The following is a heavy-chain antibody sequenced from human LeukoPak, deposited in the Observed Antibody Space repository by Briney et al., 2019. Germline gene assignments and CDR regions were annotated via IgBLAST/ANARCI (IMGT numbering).Heavy chain of an antibody. CDR1: GFTFSSYA. J-gene: IGHJ5*02. CDR2: IYSGGDT. Sequence: GGSLRLSCAASGFTFSSYAMSWVRKAPGEGLEWVSVIYSGGDTYHADSVKGRFTLSRDNSKNTLYLQMNNLRAEDTAVYYCARDPDAWGQGTLVTVSS. CDR3: ARDPDA. V-gene: IGHV3-66*01.